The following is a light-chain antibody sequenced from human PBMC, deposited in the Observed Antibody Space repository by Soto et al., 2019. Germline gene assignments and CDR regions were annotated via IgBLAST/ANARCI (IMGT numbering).Light chain of an antibody. J-gene: IGLJ2*01. CDR3: ATWDSSLSAVV. CDR1: NSNLGKNF. V-gene: IGLV1-51*01. Sequence: QSVLKQPPSVSAAPGQKVTISCSGGNSNLGKNFVSSYQQLPGTTPKLLIYDNNNRPSGIPDRFSGSKSGTSATLGISGLQTGDEADYYCATWDSSLSAVVFGEGTKLTVL. CDR2: DNN.